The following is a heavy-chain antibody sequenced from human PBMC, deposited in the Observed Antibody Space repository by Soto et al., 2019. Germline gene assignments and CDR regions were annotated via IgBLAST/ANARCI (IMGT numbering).Heavy chain of an antibody. D-gene: IGHD5-18*01. CDR1: GGSFSGYY. J-gene: IGHJ5*02. CDR2: INHSGST. Sequence: SETLSLTCAVYGGSFSGYYWSWIRQPPGKGREWIGEINHSGSTNYNPSLKSRVTISVDTSKNQFSLKLSSVTAADTAVYYCARDRGYSYGYWFDPWGQGTLVTVS. CDR3: ARDRGYSYGYWFDP. V-gene: IGHV4-34*01.